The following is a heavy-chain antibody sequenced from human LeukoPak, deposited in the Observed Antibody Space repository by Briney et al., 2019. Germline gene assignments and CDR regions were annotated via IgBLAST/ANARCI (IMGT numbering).Heavy chain of an antibody. J-gene: IGHJ4*02. CDR1: GFTFSSYG. V-gene: IGHV3-48*03. D-gene: IGHD3-9*01. CDR2: ISDSSSTI. Sequence: PGGSLRLSCAASGFTFSSYGMNWVRQAPGKGLEGVSYISDSSSTIYYADSVKGRLTISRDNAKNSLYLQMNSLRAEDTAVYYCARWGATGYGDYLGQGTLVTVSS. CDR3: ARWGATGYGDY.